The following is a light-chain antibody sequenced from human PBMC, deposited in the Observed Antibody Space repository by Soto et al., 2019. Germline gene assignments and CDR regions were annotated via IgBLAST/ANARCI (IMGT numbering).Light chain of an antibody. CDR3: QYCDYLPL. CDR2: GAS. Sequence: EVVLTQSPGTLSLSPGERATLSCRASQSLDSTYLAWYQQKPGQSPRLVIYGASRRATGIPDRFSGSGSGTDFTLTISSLQPEDIATYYCQYCDYLPLFGPGTTVDFK. V-gene: IGKV3-20*01. J-gene: IGKJ3*01. CDR1: QSLDSTY.